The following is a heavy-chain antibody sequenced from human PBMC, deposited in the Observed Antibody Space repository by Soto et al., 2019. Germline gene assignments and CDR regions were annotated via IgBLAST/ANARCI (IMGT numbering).Heavy chain of an antibody. V-gene: IGHV4-30-4*01. Sequence: QVQLQESGPGLVKPSQTLSLTCTVSGDSVSGGDSYWSWIRQPPGTALEWIGYTSFSGYTSYTPSLKSRVTISVDMSKSQFSLRLTSVTAADTAIYYCVRGGNPYHYATSGPGTFVKWGQGTLVSVSS. CDR1: GDSVSGGDSY. CDR3: VRGGNPYHYATSGPGTFVK. CDR2: TSFSGYT. D-gene: IGHD3-22*01. J-gene: IGHJ4*02.